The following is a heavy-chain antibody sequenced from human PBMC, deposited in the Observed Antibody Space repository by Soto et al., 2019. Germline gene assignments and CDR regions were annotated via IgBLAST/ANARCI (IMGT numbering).Heavy chain of an antibody. D-gene: IGHD4-4*01. V-gene: IGHV1-69*08. CDR3: ARDSEEYSNYDYYYYYMDV. J-gene: IGHJ6*03. CDR2: IIPILGIA. CDR1: GGTFSSYT. Sequence: QVQLVQSGAEVKKPGSSVKVSCKASGGTFSSYTISWVRQAPGQGLEWMGRIIPILGIANYAQKFQGRVTITAEKSTSTAYMELSSMRSEDTAVYYCARDSEEYSNYDYYYYYMDVWGKGTTVTVSS.